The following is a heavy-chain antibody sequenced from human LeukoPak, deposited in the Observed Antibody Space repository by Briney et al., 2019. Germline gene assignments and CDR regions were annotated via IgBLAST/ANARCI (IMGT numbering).Heavy chain of an antibody. D-gene: IGHD6-19*01. CDR1: RYTFTSYA. V-gene: IGHV7-4-1*02. CDR3: ARDLFPLYSSVWLTSREFDF. J-gene: IGHJ4*02. Sequence: GASVKVSCKASRYTFTSYAMNWVRQAPGQGLEWMGWINTNTGNPTYAQGFTGRFVFSLDTSVNTAYLQISSLKAEDTAVYYCARDLFPLYSSVWLTSREFDFWGQGTLVTVSS. CDR2: INTNTGNP.